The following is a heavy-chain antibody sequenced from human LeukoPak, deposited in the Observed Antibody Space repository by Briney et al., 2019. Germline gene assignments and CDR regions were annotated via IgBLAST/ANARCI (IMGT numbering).Heavy chain of an antibody. CDR3: ARVESVTD. V-gene: IGHV3-11*01. Sequence: GGSLTLSCAVSGFSFSDYYMSWIRQAPGEGLECVSYISSSGSTIYYADSVKGRFTISRDNAKNSLYMQMNSLRAEDTTVYYCARVESVTDWGQGTLVTVSS. CDR1: GFSFSDYY. D-gene: IGHD2-21*02. J-gene: IGHJ4*02. CDR2: ISSSGSTI.